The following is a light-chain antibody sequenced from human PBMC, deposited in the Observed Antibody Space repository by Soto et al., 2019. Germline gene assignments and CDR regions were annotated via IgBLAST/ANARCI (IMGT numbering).Light chain of an antibody. J-gene: IGKJ1*01. Sequence: IVLTQSPATLSLSPGERASLSCRASQTVGITLAWYQQRPGQSPRLLIFDASSRAAGIPARFSGGGSGTDFTLTISSLEPDDFAVYYCQQYGTSPPTWTFGQGTKVDIK. CDR1: QTVGIT. CDR2: DAS. CDR3: QQYGTSPPTWT. V-gene: IGKV3-11*01.